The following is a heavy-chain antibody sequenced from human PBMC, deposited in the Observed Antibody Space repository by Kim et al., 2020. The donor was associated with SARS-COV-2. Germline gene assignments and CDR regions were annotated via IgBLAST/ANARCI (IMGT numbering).Heavy chain of an antibody. CDR1: GYTFTSYD. Sequence: ASVKVSCKASGYTFTSYDINWVRQATGQGLEWMGWMNPNSGNTGYAQKFQGRVTMTRNTSISTAYMELSSLRSEDTAVYYCARGGYYDFWSGYYTYGIDVWGQGTTVTVSS. CDR3: ARGGYYDFWSGYYTYGIDV. V-gene: IGHV1-8*01. J-gene: IGHJ6*02. CDR2: MNPNSGNT. D-gene: IGHD3-3*01.